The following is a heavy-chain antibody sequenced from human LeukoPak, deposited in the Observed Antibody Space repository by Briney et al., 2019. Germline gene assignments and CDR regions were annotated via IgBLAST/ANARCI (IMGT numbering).Heavy chain of an antibody. CDR1: GFTLSSYE. Sequence: PVGSLSLSCAASGFTLSSYEMNWVRQAPGRGLEWVSYISSSGSTIYYADSVKGRFTISRDNAKNSLYLQMNSLRAEDTAVYYCARGNDAFDIWGQGTMVTVSS. CDR2: ISSSGSTI. V-gene: IGHV3-48*03. J-gene: IGHJ3*02. CDR3: ARGNDAFDI.